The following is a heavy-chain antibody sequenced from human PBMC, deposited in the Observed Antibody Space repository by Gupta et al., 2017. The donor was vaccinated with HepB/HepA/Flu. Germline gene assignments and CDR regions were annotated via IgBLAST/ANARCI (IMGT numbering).Heavy chain of an antibody. Sequence: EVQLVESGGGWVQPGGCLRLSCAASGFTFSSYEMNWVRQAPGKGLEWVSDISSSVSTIYYADSVKGRFTISRDNAKHSMYLQMNSLRAEDTAVYYCARNSPGDFLDYWGQGTLVTVSS. J-gene: IGHJ4*02. CDR3: ARNSPGDFLDY. D-gene: IGHD4-17*01. CDR1: GFTFSSYE. CDR2: ISSSVSTI. V-gene: IGHV3-48*03.